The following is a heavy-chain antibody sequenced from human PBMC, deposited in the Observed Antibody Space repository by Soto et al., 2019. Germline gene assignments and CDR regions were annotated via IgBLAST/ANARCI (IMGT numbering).Heavy chain of an antibody. CDR1: GGSISSGDYY. Sequence: SETLSLTXTVSGGSISSGDYYWSWIRQPPGKGLEWIGYIYYSGSTYYNPSLKSRVTISVDTSKNQFSLKLSSVTAADTAVYYCARDRVQGWNVGGFDPWGQGTLVTVSS. J-gene: IGHJ5*02. V-gene: IGHV4-30-4*01. CDR3: ARDRVQGWNVGGFDP. D-gene: IGHD1-1*01. CDR2: IYYSGST.